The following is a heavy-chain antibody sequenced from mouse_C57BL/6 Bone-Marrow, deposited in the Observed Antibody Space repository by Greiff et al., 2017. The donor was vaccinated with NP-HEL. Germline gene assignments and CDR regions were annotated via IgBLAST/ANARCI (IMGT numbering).Heavy chain of an antibody. Sequence: VQLQQSGPELVKPGASVKISCKASGYSFTSYYIHWVKQSPGQGLEWIGWIYPGSGNTKYNEKFKGKATLTADTSSSTAYMQLSSLTSEDSAVYYCARSMVTPFAYWGQGTLVTVSA. V-gene: IGHV1-66*01. CDR3: ARSMVTPFAY. CDR2: IYPGSGNT. D-gene: IGHD2-2*01. CDR1: GYSFTSYY. J-gene: IGHJ3*01.